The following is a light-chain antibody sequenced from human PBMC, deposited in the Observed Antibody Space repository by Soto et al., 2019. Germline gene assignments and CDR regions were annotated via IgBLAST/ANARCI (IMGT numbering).Light chain of an antibody. CDR3: QQRSNWPPVT. Sequence: EIVMTQSPATLSLSPGERATLSCRASQSVSSYLAWYQQKPGQAPRLLIYDASTRATGIPARFSESGSGTDFTLTISSLEPEDFAVYYCQQRSNWPPVTFGQGTKLEIK. J-gene: IGKJ2*01. CDR1: QSVSSY. CDR2: DAS. V-gene: IGKV3-11*01.